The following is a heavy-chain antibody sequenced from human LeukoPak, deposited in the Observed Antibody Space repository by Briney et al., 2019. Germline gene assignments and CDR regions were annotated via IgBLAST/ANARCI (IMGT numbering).Heavy chain of an antibody. CDR3: AKSFWTGTTGGCINY. Sequence: GGSLRLSCRASGFTFSDYWMSWVRQAPGKGLEWVVNINQDGSEKNYVDSGKGRFTISRDNSKNILYVQMNSLRVEDTALYYCAKSFWTGTTGGCINYWGQGTLVTVSS. CDR1: GFTFSDYW. CDR2: INQDGSEK. D-gene: IGHD3/OR15-3a*01. V-gene: IGHV3-7*03. J-gene: IGHJ4*02.